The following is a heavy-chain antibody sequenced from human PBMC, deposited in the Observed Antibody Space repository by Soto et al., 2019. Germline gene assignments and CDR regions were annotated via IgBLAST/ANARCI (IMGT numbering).Heavy chain of an antibody. V-gene: IGHV1-69*01. CDR2: IIPIFGTP. D-gene: IGHD2-8*02. J-gene: IGHJ4*02. CDR1: GGTFSTDA. CDR3: AIAVIKGLRATGSLDN. Sequence: QVQLVQSGAEVKKPGSSMKVSCKASGGTFSTDAISWVRQAPRQGLEWMGGIIPIFGTPNYAETFQGRVTITSDESTTTAYMELCSLTSDGTAGYFCAIAVIKGLRATGSLDNWGQGPLVPVSS.